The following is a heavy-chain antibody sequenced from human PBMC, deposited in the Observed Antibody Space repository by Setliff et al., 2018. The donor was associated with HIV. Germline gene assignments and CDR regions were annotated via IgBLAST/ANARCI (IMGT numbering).Heavy chain of an antibody. J-gene: IGHJ3*02. CDR2: ISNSGSTI. D-gene: IGHD6-19*01. V-gene: IGHV3-48*03. CDR3: ARDCVAVAGTGPDAFDI. CDR1: GFTFSSYE. Sequence: SCAASGFTFSSYEMNWVRQAPGKGLEWVSYISNSGSTIYYADSVKGRFTISRDNAKNSLYLQMNSLRAEDTAVYYCARDCVAVAGTGPDAFDIWGQGTMVTVSS.